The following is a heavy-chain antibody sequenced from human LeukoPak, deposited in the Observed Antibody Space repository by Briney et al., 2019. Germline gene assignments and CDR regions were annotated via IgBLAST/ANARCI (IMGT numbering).Heavy chain of an antibody. D-gene: IGHD5-24*01. CDR2: ISGSGGST. V-gene: IGHV3-23*01. CDR3: AKGKISSATRYYFDY. J-gene: IGHJ4*02. Sequence: PGGSLRLSCAPSGFTFSRYAMSWVRQAPGKGLEWVSAISGSGGSTYYADSVKGWFTISRDNSKNTLYLQMNSLRAEDTAVYYCAKGKISSATRYYFDYWGQGTLVTVSS. CDR1: GFTFSRYA.